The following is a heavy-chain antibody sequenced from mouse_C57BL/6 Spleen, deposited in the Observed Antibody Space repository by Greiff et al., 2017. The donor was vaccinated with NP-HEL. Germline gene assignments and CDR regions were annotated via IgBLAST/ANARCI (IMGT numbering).Heavy chain of an antibody. V-gene: IGHV5-17*01. D-gene: IGHD1-1*01. CDR3: ARTTVVGYFDV. CDR1: GFTFSDYG. CDR2: ISSGSSTI. J-gene: IGHJ1*03. Sequence: EVQLVESGGGLVKPGGSLKLSCAASGFTFSDYGMHWVRQAPEKGLEWVAYISSGSSTIYYADTVKGRFTISRANAKNTLCLQMTSLRSEDTAMYYCARTTVVGYFDVWGTGTTVTVSS.